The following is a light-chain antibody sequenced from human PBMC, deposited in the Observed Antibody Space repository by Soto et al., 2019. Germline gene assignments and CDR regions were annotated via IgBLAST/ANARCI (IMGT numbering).Light chain of an antibody. V-gene: IGKV3-15*01. Sequence: ELKMAQSPDTLSVSPGARATLSCRASQSISSKLAWYQQRPGQAPRLLIYGASTRATGVPVRFRAVESGTEGTINISGLQSEDGEVYGGQQYDKWPPTFGGGTKVDIK. CDR3: QQYDKWPPT. J-gene: IGKJ4*01. CDR2: GAS. CDR1: QSISSK.